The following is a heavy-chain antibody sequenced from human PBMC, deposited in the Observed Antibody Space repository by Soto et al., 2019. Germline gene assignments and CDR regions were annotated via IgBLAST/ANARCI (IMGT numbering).Heavy chain of an antibody. CDR2: IYHSGTT. CDR1: CGSVSAAGYS. V-gene: IGHV4-30-2*01. J-gene: IGHJ5*02. Sequence: PSETLSLTCAVSCGSVSAAGYSWSWIRQPPGGGLEWIGYIYHSGTTLYNPSLKTRLTISLDRSNNRFSLTLNSMTAADTAVYYGGSARFDSSSGNCYNLMVDPWGQGTHGTVSA. CDR3: GSARFDSSSGNCYNLMVDP. D-gene: IGHD3-10*01.